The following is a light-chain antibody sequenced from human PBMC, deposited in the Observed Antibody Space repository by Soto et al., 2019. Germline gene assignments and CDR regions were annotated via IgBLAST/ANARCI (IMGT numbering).Light chain of an antibody. CDR2: DNN. J-gene: IGLJ2*01. CDR1: GSNVGNNF. Sequence: QSVLTQPPSVSAAPGQKVTISCSGSGSNVGNNFVSWYQQLPGTAPQLLIYDNNERPSGIPDRFSGSKSGTSATLGITGLQTGDEADYYCGTWDSSLSAGVFGGGTKLTVL. V-gene: IGLV1-51*01. CDR3: GTWDSSLSAGV.